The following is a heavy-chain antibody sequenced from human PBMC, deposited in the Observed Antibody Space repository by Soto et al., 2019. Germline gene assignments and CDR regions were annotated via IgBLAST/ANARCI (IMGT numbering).Heavy chain of an antibody. V-gene: IGHV1-69*13. D-gene: IGHD3-22*01. J-gene: IGHJ6*02. CDR1: GGTFSSYA. Sequence: SVKVSCKASGGTFSSYAISWVRQAPGQGLEWMGGIVPIFGTANYAQKFQGRVTITADESTSTAYMELSSLRSEDTAVYYCARGYDSSGYYDFSTYYYGMDVWGQGTTVTVSS. CDR3: ARGYDSSGYYDFSTYYYGMDV. CDR2: IVPIFGTA.